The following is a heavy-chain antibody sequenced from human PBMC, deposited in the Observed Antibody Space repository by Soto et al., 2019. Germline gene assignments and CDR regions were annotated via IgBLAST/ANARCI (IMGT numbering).Heavy chain of an antibody. CDR1: GYAIRSSNW. Sequence: SETLSLTCAVSGYAIRSSNWWGWIRQPPGKGLELIGYIYYSGSTYYNPSLKSRVTMSVDTSKNQFSLKLSSVTAVDTAVYYCARKVPHYYDSSGYYPLSGYFDYWGQGTLVTVS. V-gene: IGHV4-28*01. CDR3: ARKVPHYYDSSGYYPLSGYFDY. CDR2: IYYSGST. D-gene: IGHD3-22*01. J-gene: IGHJ4*02.